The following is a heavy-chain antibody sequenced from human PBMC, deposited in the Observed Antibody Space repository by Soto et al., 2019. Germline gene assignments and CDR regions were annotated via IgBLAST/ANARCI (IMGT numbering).Heavy chain of an antibody. CDR3: ARDPYDSSHRDY. CDR2: INSDGSST. D-gene: IGHD3-22*01. CDR1: RFTFSSYW. V-gene: IGHV3-74*01. J-gene: IGHJ4*02. Sequence: GGSLRLSCAASRFTFSSYWMHWVRQAPGKGLVWVSRINSDGSSTSYADSVKGRFTISRDNAKNTLYLQMNSLRAEDTAVYYCARDPYDSSHRDYWGQGTMVTVYS.